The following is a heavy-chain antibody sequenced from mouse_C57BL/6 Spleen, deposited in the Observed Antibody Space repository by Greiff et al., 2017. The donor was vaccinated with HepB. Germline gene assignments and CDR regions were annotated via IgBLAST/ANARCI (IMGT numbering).Heavy chain of an antibody. D-gene: IGHD1-1*01. CDR3: ARKLRSVEGNY. J-gene: IGHJ2*01. CDR1: GYTFTSYW. CDR2: IYPGSGST. Sequence: QVQLKQPGAELVKPGASVKMSCKASGYTFTSYWITWVKQRPGQGLEWIGDIYPGSGSTNYNEKFKSKATLTVDTSSSTAYMQLSSLTSEDSAVYYCARKLRSVEGNYWGQGTTLTVSS. V-gene: IGHV1-55*01.